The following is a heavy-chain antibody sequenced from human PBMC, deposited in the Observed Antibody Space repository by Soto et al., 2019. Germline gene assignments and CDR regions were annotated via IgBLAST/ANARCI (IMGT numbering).Heavy chain of an antibody. CDR3: ERDINLGSFDY. CDR1: GFTFSNAW. J-gene: IGHJ4*02. D-gene: IGHD3-10*01. Sequence: PGGSLRLSCAASGFTFSNAWMNWVRQAPGKGLEWVSYISSSSSTIYYADSVKGRFTISRDNAKNSLYLQMNSLRAEDTAVYYCERDINLGSFDYWGQRNLVTVSS. CDR2: ISSSSSTI. V-gene: IGHV3-48*01.